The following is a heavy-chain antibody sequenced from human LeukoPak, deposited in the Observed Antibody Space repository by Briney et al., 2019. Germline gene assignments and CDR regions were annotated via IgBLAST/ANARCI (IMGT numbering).Heavy chain of an antibody. J-gene: IGHJ4*02. V-gene: IGHV3-48*01. CDR1: GFTFSSYS. CDR3: ARVYGSGSYDY. Sequence: PGGSPRLSCAASGFTFSSYSMNWVRQAPGKGLEWVSYISSSSSTIYYADSVKGRFTISRDNAKNSLYLQMNSLRAEDTAVYYCARVYGSGSYDYWGQGTLVTVSS. CDR2: ISSSSSTI. D-gene: IGHD3-10*01.